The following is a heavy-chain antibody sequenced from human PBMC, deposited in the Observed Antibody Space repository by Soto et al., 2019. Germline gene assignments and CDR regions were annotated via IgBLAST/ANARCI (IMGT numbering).Heavy chain of an antibody. V-gene: IGHV4-34*01. Sequence: ETLSLTCSVYGGSFSGYYWSWIRQPPGKGLEWIGEINHSGSTNYNPSLKSRVTISVDTSKNQFSLKLSSVTAADTAVYYCARGHLVAVDRYYYYGMDVWGQGTKVTVYS. CDR3: ARGHLVAVDRYYYYGMDV. CDR1: GGSFSGYY. D-gene: IGHD6-19*01. J-gene: IGHJ6*02. CDR2: INHSGST.